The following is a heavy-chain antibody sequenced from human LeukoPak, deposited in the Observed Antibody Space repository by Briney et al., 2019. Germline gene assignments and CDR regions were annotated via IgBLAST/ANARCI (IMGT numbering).Heavy chain of an antibody. CDR2: IRSSGSTT. CDR3: ARVGNSLNYFDC. Sequence: GGSLRLSCAASGFSFSSYEMNWVRQAPGKGLEWVSYIRSSGSTTYYADSVKGRFIISRDNAKDSLYLQMNSLRAEDTAVYYCARVGNSLNYFDCWGQGTWSPSPQ. CDR1: GFSFSSYE. V-gene: IGHV3-48*03. J-gene: IGHJ4*02. D-gene: IGHD6-13*01.